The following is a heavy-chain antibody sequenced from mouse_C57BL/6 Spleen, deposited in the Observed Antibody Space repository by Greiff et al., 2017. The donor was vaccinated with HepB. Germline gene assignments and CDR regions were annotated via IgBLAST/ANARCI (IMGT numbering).Heavy chain of an antibody. V-gene: IGHV1-15*01. CDR1: GYTFTDYE. Sequence: QVQLQQSGAELVRPGASVTLSCKASGYTFTDYEMHWVKQTPGHGLEWIGAIDPETGGTAYNQKFKGKAILTADKSSSTAYMELRSLTSEDSAVYYCTKIYDGGFDYWGQGTQVTVSA. CDR3: TKIYDGGFDY. CDR2: IDPETGGT. J-gene: IGHJ3*01. D-gene: IGHD2-3*01.